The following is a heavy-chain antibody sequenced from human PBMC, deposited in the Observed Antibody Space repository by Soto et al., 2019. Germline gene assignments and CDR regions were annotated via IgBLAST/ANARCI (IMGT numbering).Heavy chain of an antibody. Sequence: GGSLRLSCAASGFTFSSYAMSWVRQAPGKGLEWVSAISGSGGRTYYADSVKGRFTISRDNSKNTRYLQMNGLRAEDTAVYYCAKGKRTARGPFDYWGQGTLVTVSS. V-gene: IGHV3-23*01. CDR2: ISGSGGRT. CDR1: GFTFSSYA. J-gene: IGHJ4*02. D-gene: IGHD5-18*01. CDR3: AKGKRTARGPFDY.